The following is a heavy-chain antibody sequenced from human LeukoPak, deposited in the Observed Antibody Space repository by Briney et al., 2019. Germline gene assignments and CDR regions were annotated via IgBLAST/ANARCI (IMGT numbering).Heavy chain of an antibody. J-gene: IGHJ5*02. CDR2: ISDSGNI. CDR3: ARRRRDGDYLSWFGP. V-gene: IGHV4-59*01. Sequence: SETLSLTCTVSGGSINNYYWNWIRQPPGKGLEWIGCISDSGNIRYNPSLKSRVTISVDTSESQSSLKVSSVTAADTAVYYCARRRRDGDYLSWFGPWGQGTLVTVSS. CDR1: GGSINNYY. D-gene: IGHD4-17*01.